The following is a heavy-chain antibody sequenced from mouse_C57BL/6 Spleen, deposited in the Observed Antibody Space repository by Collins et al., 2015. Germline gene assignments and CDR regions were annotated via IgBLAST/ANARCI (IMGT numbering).Heavy chain of an antibody. CDR2: INPYNGGT. CDR1: GYTFTDYY. Sequence: ASGYTFTDYYMNWVKQSHGKSLEWIGIINPYNGGTSYNQKFKGKATMTVDKSSSTAYMELNSLTSEDSAVYYCARREYYGSSPYNFDYWGQGTTLTVSS. V-gene: IGHV1-19*01. CDR3: ARREYYGSSPYNFDY. D-gene: IGHD1-1*01. J-gene: IGHJ2*01.